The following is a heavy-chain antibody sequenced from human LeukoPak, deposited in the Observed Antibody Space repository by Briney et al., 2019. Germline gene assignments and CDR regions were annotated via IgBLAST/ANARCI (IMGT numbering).Heavy chain of an antibody. CDR3: TRDASDIVAVPAAVGPFDL. J-gene: IGHJ4*02. V-gene: IGHV3-64*01. D-gene: IGHD2-2*01. Sequence: HPGGSLRLSCAASGFTFSSYAMYWVRRTPGKGLEYVSVISGNGVSTHYATSVKGRFTISRDNSKNMLYLQMGSQRAEDMAVYYCTRDASDIVAVPAAVGPFDLWGQGTLVTVSS. CDR2: ISGNGVST. CDR1: GFTFSSYA.